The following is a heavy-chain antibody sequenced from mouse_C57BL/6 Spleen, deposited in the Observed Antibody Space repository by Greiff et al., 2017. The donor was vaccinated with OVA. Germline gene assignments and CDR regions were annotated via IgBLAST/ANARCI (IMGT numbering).Heavy chain of an antibody. Sequence: VQLQQSGPELVKPGASVKISCKASGYTFTDYYMNWVKQSHGKSLEWIGDINPNNGGTSYNQKFKGKATLTVDKSSSTAYMELRSLTSEDSAVYYCARRMDYYDYRIAMDYWGQGTSVTVSS. D-gene: IGHD2-4*01. CDR1: GYTFTDYY. CDR3: ARRMDYYDYRIAMDY. V-gene: IGHV1-26*01. CDR2: INPNNGGT. J-gene: IGHJ4*01.